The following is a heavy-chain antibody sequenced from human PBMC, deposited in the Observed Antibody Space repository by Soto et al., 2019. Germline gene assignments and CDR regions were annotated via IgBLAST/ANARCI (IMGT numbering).Heavy chain of an antibody. Sequence: GGSLRLSCAASGFTFSSYGMHWVRQAPGKGLEWVAVIWYDGSNKYYADSVKGRFTISRDNSKNTLYLQMNSLRAEDTAVYYCARPTAMVNPDAFDIWGQGTMVTVSS. CDR1: GFTFSSYG. V-gene: IGHV3-33*01. CDR2: IWYDGSNK. D-gene: IGHD5-18*01. J-gene: IGHJ3*02. CDR3: ARPTAMVNPDAFDI.